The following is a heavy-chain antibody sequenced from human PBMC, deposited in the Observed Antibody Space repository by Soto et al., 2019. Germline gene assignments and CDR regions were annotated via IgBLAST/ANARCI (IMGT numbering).Heavy chain of an antibody. CDR3: AKDVERCSTSCYFVSSVGPTPHMDV. V-gene: IGHV3-23*01. D-gene: IGHD2-2*01. CDR2: ISGSGGST. CDR1: GFTFSSYA. Sequence: PGGSLRLSCAASGFTFSSYAMSWVRQAPGKGLEWVSAISGSGGSTYYADSVKGRFTISRDNSKNTLYLQMNSLRAEDTAVYYCAKDVERCSTSCYFVSSVGPTPHMDVWGKGTTVTVSS. J-gene: IGHJ6*03.